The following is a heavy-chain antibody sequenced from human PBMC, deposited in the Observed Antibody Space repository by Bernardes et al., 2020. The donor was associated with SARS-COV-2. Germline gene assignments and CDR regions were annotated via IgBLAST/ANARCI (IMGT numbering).Heavy chain of an antibody. Sequence: SLFRSCAASGFTVSVYWMHWVRQAPGKGLVWVARVNSDGSRITYADSVKGRFTISRDNAKNTLYLQMNSLRAEDTAVYYCAREEGYVLGLSYHYYGMDVWGQGTTITVSS. CDR2: VNSDGSRI. CDR1: GFTVSVYW. J-gene: IGHJ6*02. D-gene: IGHD5-12*01. CDR3: AREEGYVLGLSYHYYGMDV. V-gene: IGHV3-74*03.